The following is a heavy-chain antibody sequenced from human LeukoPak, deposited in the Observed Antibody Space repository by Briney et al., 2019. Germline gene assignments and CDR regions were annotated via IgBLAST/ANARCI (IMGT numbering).Heavy chain of an antibody. J-gene: IGHJ6*03. Sequence: SETLSLTCTVSSGSISTYYWSWIRQPPGKGLEWIGYIYYSGSTKYNPSLKSRVTLSIDTSKNQFSLKLSSVTAADTAVYYCARDRGRYYMDVWGKGTTVTISS. CDR1: SGSISTYY. CDR3: ARDRGRYYMDV. CDR2: IYYSGST. V-gene: IGHV4-59*01. D-gene: IGHD6-25*01.